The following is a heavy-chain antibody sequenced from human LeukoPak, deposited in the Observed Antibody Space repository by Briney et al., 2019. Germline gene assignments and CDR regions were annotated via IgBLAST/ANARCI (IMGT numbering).Heavy chain of an antibody. CDR1: GYTFTSYG. CDR3: ARDRGLGPGDFDY. J-gene: IGHJ4*02. D-gene: IGHD3-16*01. V-gene: IGHV1-2*02. Sequence: ASVKVSCKASGYTFTSYGISWVRQAPGQGLEWMGWINPNSGGTNYAQKFQGRVTMTRDTSISTAYMELSRLRSDDTAVYYCARDRGLGPGDFDYWGQGTLVTVSS. CDR2: INPNSGGT.